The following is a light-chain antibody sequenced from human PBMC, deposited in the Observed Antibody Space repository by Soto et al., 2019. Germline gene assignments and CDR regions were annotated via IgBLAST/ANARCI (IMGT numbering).Light chain of an antibody. CDR3: QQRSNWPIT. Sequence: EIVMTQSPATLSVSPGERATLSCRASQSVRTYVAWYQQKAGQAPRLLIYDASNRATGIPARFSGSGSGTDFTLTISSLEPEDFAVYYCQQRSNWPITFGQGTRLEIK. V-gene: IGKV3-11*01. J-gene: IGKJ5*01. CDR2: DAS. CDR1: QSVRTY.